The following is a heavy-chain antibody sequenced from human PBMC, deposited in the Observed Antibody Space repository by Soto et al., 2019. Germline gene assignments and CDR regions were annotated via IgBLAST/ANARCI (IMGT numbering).Heavy chain of an antibody. D-gene: IGHD3-3*01. Sequence: QVQLVQSGAEVKKPGSSVKVSCTASGGTFSSYAISWVRQAPGQGLEWMGGIIPIFGTANYAQKFQGRVTITADKSTSTAYMELSSLRSEDTAVYYCAGGGVTIFGVVIRSAFDIWGQGTMVTVSS. J-gene: IGHJ3*02. CDR1: GGTFSSYA. V-gene: IGHV1-69*06. CDR2: IIPIFGTA. CDR3: AGGGVTIFGVVIRSAFDI.